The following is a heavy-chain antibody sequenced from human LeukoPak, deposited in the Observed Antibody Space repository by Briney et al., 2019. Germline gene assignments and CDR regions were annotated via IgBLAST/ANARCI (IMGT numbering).Heavy chain of an antibody. CDR3: AKNSGYSWQYFFDY. D-gene: IGHD6-25*01. CDR2: ISGGGPT. Sequence: GGSLRLSCAASGFTFSNYAMSWVRQAPGKGLEWVSAISGGGPTYYADSVKGRFTISRDNSKNTLYLQMNSLRAEDAAVYFCAKNSGYSWQYFFDYWGQGTLVTVSS. J-gene: IGHJ4*02. V-gene: IGHV3-23*01. CDR1: GFTFSNYA.